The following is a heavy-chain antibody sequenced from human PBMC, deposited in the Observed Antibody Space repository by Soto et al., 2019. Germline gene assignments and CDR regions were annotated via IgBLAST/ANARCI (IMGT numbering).Heavy chain of an antibody. D-gene: IGHD3-3*01. J-gene: IGHJ5*02. V-gene: IGHV4-31*03. Sequence: SETLSLTCTVSGGSINSGGYYWSWIRQHPGKGLEWIGFIYYSGSTYYNPSLKSRLAISLDTAKNQFSLKLTSVTAADTAVYFCARVTTILNWFDPWGQGTLVTVSS. CDR2: IYYSGST. CDR3: ARVTTILNWFDP. CDR1: GGSINSGGYY.